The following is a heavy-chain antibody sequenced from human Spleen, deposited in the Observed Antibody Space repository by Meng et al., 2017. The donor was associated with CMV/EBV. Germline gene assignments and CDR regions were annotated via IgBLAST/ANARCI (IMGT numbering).Heavy chain of an antibody. CDR1: GGSISSYY. CDR3: ARENRRNAAGGYYYYYGMDV. Sequence: GSLRLSCTVSGGSISSYYWSWIRQPPGKGLEWIGYIYYSGSTNYNPSLKSRVTISVDTSKNQFSLKLSSVTAADTAVYYCARENRRNAAGGYYYYYGMDVWGQGTTVTVSS. D-gene: IGHD2-15*01. CDR2: IYYSGST. V-gene: IGHV4-59*01. J-gene: IGHJ6*02.